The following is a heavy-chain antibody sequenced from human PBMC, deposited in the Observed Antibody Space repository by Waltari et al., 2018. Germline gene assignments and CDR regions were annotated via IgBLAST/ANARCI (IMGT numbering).Heavy chain of an antibody. CDR3: AKDIGGYSYGRHYYYYGMDV. V-gene: IGHV4-39*02. CDR2: IYYSGST. D-gene: IGHD5-18*01. J-gene: IGHJ6*02. Sequence: QLQLQESGPGLVKPSETLSLTCTVSGGSISSSSYYWGWIRQPPGKGLEWIGSIYYSGSTYYNPSLKSRVTISVDTSKNTLYLQMNSLRAEDTAVYYCAKDIGGYSYGRHYYYYGMDVWGQGTTVTVSS. CDR1: GGSISSSSYY.